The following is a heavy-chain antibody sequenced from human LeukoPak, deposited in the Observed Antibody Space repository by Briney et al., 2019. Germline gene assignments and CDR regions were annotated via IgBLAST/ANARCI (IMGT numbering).Heavy chain of an antibody. CDR3: ASSPSGYWWNFDC. D-gene: IGHD3-22*01. Sequence: SETLSLTCTVSGGSIRSGGDYWGWIRQPPGKGLEWIGSIYYSGSTYNNPSLKSRVTISVDTTKNQFSLKLTSVTAADTAVYYCASSPSGYWWNFDCWGQGTLVTVSS. J-gene: IGHJ4*02. V-gene: IGHV4-39*01. CDR2: IYYSGST. CDR1: GGSIRSGGDY.